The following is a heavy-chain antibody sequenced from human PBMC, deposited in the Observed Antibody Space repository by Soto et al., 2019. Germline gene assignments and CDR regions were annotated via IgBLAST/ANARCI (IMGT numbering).Heavy chain of an antibody. Sequence: QVQLVQSGAEVKKPGASVKVSCKASGYTFTSYDINWVRQATGQGLEWMGWMNPNSGNTGYAQKFQGRVTMTRNTSISTDYMELSSLRSEDTAVYYCARVGIFGPGSNYYYGMDVWGPGTTVTVSS. CDR3: ARVGIFGPGSNYYYGMDV. J-gene: IGHJ6*02. CDR1: GYTFTSYD. CDR2: MNPNSGNT. V-gene: IGHV1-8*01. D-gene: IGHD3-3*01.